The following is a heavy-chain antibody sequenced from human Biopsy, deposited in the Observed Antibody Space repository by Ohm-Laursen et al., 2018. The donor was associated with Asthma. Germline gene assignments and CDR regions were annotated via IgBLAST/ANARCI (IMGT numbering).Heavy chain of an antibody. CDR3: ARGPNYHGSGRAPIGMDV. D-gene: IGHD3-10*01. CDR1: GGPVSTGSYY. V-gene: IGHV4-61*01. Sequence: SQTLSLTWTVSGGPVSTGSYYWSWIRQPPGKGLEWLGYINYTGSDHYNPPLKSRVTISVDTTKNQFSPRLNSVTGADTAVYYNARGPNYHGSGRAPIGMDVWGQGTTVTVSS. J-gene: IGHJ6*02. CDR2: INYTGSD.